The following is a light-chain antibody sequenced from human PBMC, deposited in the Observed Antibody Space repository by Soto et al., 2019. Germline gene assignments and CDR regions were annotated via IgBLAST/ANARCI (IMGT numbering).Light chain of an antibody. J-gene: IGLJ3*02. V-gene: IGLV1-51*01. Sequence: QSVLTQPPSVSAAPGQKVTISCSGSSSNIGTNYVSWYQHLPGTAPKLLIYDNDKRPLGIPDRFSGSKSGTSATLGITGLQTGDEADYYCATWQSSLTGGWVFGGGTKLTVL. CDR3: ATWQSSLTGGWV. CDR2: DND. CDR1: SSNIGTNY.